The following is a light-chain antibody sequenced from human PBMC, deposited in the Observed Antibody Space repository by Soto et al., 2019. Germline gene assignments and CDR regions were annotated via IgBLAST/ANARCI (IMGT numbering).Light chain of an antibody. CDR3: HQYNNLWT. CDR2: GAS. CDR1: QSVSSR. V-gene: IGKV3-15*01. Sequence: EIVLTQSPVPLSLSPGERAPLSCRASQSVSSRLAWYQQKPGQSPRLLIYGASTRATGIPARFSGSGSGTEFTLTISSLQSEDFGVYYCHQYNNLWTFGQGTKVDIK. J-gene: IGKJ1*01.